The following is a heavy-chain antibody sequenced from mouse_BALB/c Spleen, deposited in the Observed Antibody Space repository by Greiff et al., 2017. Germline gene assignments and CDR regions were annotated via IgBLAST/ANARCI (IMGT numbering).Heavy chain of an antibody. CDR3: AREGSTMITTLGYFDY. CDR2: ISYSGST. V-gene: IGHV3-2*02. D-gene: IGHD2-4*01. J-gene: IGHJ2*01. Sequence: EVKLEESGPGLVKPSQSLSLTCTVTGYSITSDYAWNWIRQFPGNKLEWMGYISYSGSTSYNPSLKSRISITRDTSKNQFFLQLNSVTTEDTATYYCAREGSTMITTLGYFDYWGQGTTLTVSS. CDR1: GYSITSDYA.